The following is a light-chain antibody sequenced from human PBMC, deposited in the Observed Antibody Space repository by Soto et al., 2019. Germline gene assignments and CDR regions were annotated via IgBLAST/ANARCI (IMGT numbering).Light chain of an antibody. CDR1: SSDVGGYNY. J-gene: IGLJ2*01. CDR3: SSYTSNSTRV. V-gene: IGLV2-14*01. Sequence: QSALTQPASVSGSPGQSITISCTGTSSDVGGYNYVSWYQQHPGKAPKLMIFDVSNRPSGVSNRFSGSKSANTASLTISGLQAEDEADYYCSSYTSNSTRVFGGGTKLNVL. CDR2: DVS.